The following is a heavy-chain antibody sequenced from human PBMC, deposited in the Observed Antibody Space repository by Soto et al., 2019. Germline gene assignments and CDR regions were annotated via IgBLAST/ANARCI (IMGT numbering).Heavy chain of an antibody. CDR1: GFTFDDYA. CDR3: AKDGRYCSSTSCYGMGV. Sequence: GGSLRLSCAASGFTFDDYARHWVWQAPGKGLEWVSGISWNSGSIGYADSVKGRFTISRDNAKNSLYLQMNSLRAEDTALYYCAKDGRYCSSTSCYGMGVWGQGTTVTVSS. J-gene: IGHJ6*02. V-gene: IGHV3-9*01. CDR2: ISWNSGSI. D-gene: IGHD2-2*01.